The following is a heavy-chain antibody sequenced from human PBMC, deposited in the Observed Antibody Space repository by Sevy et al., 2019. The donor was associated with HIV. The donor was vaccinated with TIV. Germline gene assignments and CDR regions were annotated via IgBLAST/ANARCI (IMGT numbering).Heavy chain of an antibody. CDR1: GYTFTSYG. D-gene: IGHD6-13*01. CDR3: ARDHVSRSSYYYYYYGMDV. J-gene: IGHJ6*02. Sequence: ASVKVSCKASGYTFTSYGISWVRQAPGQGLEWMGWISAYNGNTNYAQKLQGRVTMTTDTSTSTAYMELRSPRSDDTAVYYCARDHVSRSSYYYYYYGMDVWGQGTTVTVSS. CDR2: ISAYNGNT. V-gene: IGHV1-18*01.